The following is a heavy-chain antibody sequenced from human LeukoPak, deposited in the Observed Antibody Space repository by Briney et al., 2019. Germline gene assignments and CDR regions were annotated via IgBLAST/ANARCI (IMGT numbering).Heavy chain of an antibody. J-gene: IGHJ5*02. D-gene: IGHD3-10*01. CDR1: GYTFTSYG. V-gene: IGHV1-18*01. CDR3: ARDEEVLWFGELSDRWFDP. Sequence: ASVKVSCKASGYTFTSYGISWVRQAPGQGLEWMGWISAYNGNTNYAQKLQGRVTMTTDTSTSTAYMELRSLRSDDTAVYYCARDEEVLWFGELSDRWFDPWGQGTLVTVSS. CDR2: ISAYNGNT.